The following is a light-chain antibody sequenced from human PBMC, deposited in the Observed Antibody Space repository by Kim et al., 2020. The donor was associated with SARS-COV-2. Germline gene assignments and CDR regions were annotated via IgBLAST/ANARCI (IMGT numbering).Light chain of an antibody. CDR1: HDINIF. CDR3: QQFDTVPLT. V-gene: IGKV1-33*01. CDR2: DAS. Sequence: ASVGDSVTITCQARHDINIFLNWFQQKPGEAPKLLISDASSLETGLPSRFSGSGSGTHFTFTLSSLQPGDVATYYCQQFDTVPLTFGGGTKVDIK. J-gene: IGKJ4*01.